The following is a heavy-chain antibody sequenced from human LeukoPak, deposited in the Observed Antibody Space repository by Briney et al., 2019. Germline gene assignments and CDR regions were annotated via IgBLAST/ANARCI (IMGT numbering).Heavy chain of an antibody. V-gene: IGHV3-48*03. J-gene: IGHJ6*03. D-gene: IGHD1-26*01. CDR3: ARGSGGAKENSYYYMDV. CDR1: GFTFSTYE. CDR2: ISSSGSTI. Sequence: GGSLRLSCAASGFTFSTYEMNWVRQAPGKGLEWVSYISSSGSTIYYADSMKGRFTISRGNANNSLYLQVNSLRAEDTAVYYCARGSGGAKENSYYYMDVWGKGTTVTVSS.